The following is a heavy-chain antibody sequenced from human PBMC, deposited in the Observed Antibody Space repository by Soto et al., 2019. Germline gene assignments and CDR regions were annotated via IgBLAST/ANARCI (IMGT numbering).Heavy chain of an antibody. CDR2: INWNSGSI. Sequence: GGSLRLSCAASGFTFDDYAMHWVRQVPGKGLEWVSGINWNSGSIGYGGSVKGRFAISRDDAKNSLHLQMNSPSAEDTAFYYCVKDESINWYSGHFRHWGQGTLVTVSS. CDR1: GFTFDDYA. J-gene: IGHJ1*01. CDR3: VKDESINWYSGHFRH. V-gene: IGHV3-9*01. D-gene: IGHD6-13*01.